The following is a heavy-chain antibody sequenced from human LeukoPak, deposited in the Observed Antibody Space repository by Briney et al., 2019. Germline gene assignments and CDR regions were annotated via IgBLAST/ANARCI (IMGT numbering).Heavy chain of an antibody. V-gene: IGHV3-64*01. J-gene: IGHJ4*02. D-gene: IGHD1-26*01. CDR3: ARGDSGSHLDY. CDR1: GFTFSSYA. CDR2: ISNNGGST. Sequence: GGSLRLSCVASGFTFSSYAMHWVRQAPGKGLEYVSAISNNGGSTYYANSVKGRFTISRDNSKNTLSLQMSSLRAEDKAVYYCARGDSGSHLDYWGQGSLVTVSS.